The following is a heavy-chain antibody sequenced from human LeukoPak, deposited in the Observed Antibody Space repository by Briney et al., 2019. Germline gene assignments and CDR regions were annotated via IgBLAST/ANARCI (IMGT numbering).Heavy chain of an antibody. CDR1: GGTFSSYA. J-gene: IGHJ6*03. V-gene: IGHV1-69*05. Sequence: ASVKVSCKASGGTFSSYAISWVRQAPGQGLEWMGRIIPIFGTANYAQKFQGRVTITTDESTSTAYMELSSLRAEDTAVYYCARDRLVVAATGYYYYYYMDVWGKGTTVTVSS. D-gene: IGHD2-15*01. CDR3: ARDRLVVAATGYYYYYYMDV. CDR2: IIPIFGTA.